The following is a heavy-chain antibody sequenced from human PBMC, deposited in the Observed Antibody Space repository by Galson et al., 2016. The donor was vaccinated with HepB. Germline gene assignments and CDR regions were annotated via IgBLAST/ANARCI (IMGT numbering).Heavy chain of an antibody. CDR3: SRGMHVGGDCYFDY. J-gene: IGHJ4*02. V-gene: IGHV1-69*13. Sequence: SVKVSCKASGDTFSRYAISWVRQAPGQGLEWMGGLIPISGRTTYAQRFQGRLTISADESKRTVYLELNSLRSEDTATNYCSRGMHVGGDCYFDYWGQGTLVTVSS. CDR2: LIPISGRT. CDR1: GDTFSRYA. D-gene: IGHD2-21*01.